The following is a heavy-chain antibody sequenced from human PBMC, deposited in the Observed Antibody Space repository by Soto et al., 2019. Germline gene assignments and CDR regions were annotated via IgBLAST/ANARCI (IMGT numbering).Heavy chain of an antibody. CDR2: IWYDGSNK. J-gene: IGHJ4*02. Sequence: QVQLVESGGGVVQPGRSRRLPCAASGFTFSSYGMHWVHQAPGKGLEWVAVIWYDGSNKYYADSVKGRFTISRDNSKNTLYLQMNSLRAEDTAVYYCARDGGATVVTTFDYWGQGTLVTVSS. V-gene: IGHV3-33*01. D-gene: IGHD1-26*01. CDR3: ARDGGATVVTTFDY. CDR1: GFTFSSYG.